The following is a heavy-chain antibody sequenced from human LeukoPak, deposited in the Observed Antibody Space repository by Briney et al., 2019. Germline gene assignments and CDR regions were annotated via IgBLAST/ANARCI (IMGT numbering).Heavy chain of an antibody. Sequence: GGSLRLSCAASGFTFSGYAMSWVRQAPGKGLEWVSGISGSGGGTYYAASVKGRFTISRDNSKDTLFLQMNSLRADDTALYYCARWSGDYKFDYWGQGTLVTVSS. J-gene: IGHJ4*02. CDR2: ISGSGGGT. CDR3: ARWSGDYKFDY. V-gene: IGHV3-23*01. CDR1: GFTFSGYA. D-gene: IGHD3-3*01.